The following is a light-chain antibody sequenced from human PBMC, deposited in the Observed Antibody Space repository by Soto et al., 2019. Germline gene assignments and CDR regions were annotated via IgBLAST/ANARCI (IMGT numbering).Light chain of an antibody. CDR1: QSVSVN. CDR3: QQYDNWLFT. Sequence: EIVMTQSPATLSVSPGERVTLSCRASQSVSVNLAWYQQKPGQAPRLLIYGASTRATGIPARFSGSGSGTEFTLTISSLQSEDFAVYCCQQYDNWLFTFGGGTRVEIK. CDR2: GAS. J-gene: IGKJ4*01. V-gene: IGKV3-15*01.